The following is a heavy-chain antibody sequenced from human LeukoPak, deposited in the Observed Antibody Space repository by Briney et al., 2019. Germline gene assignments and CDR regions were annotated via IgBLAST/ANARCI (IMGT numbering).Heavy chain of an antibody. V-gene: IGHV1-46*01. CDR1: GYTFTSYY. J-gene: IGHJ3*02. CDR3: ARGLFRSGSYYEGAFDI. D-gene: IGHD1-26*01. CDR2: INPSGGST. Sequence: ASVKVSCRASGYTFTSYYIHWVRQAPGQGLEWMGIINPSGGSTSYAQRFQGRVTMTRDTSTGTVYMELSSLTSEDTAVYYCARGLFRSGSYYEGAFDIWGQGTMVTVSS.